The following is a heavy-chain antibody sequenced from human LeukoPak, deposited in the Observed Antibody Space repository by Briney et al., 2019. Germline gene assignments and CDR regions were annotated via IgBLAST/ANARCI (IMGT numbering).Heavy chain of an antibody. CDR3: AKAGGYPDAFDI. J-gene: IGHJ3*02. CDR1: GFTFSSYE. CDR2: ISGSGGST. Sequence: GGSLRLSCAASGFTFSSYEMNWVRQAPGKGLEWVSHISGSGGSTYYADSVKGRFTISRDNSRNTLYLQMNSLRAEDTAVYYCAKAGGYPDAFDIWGQGTMVTVSS. V-gene: IGHV3-23*01. D-gene: IGHD2-8*02.